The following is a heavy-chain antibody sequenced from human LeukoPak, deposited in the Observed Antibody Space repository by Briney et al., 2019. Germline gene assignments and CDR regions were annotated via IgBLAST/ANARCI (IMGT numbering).Heavy chain of an antibody. J-gene: IGHJ4*02. CDR2: IIPIFGTA. V-gene: IGHV1-69*13. CDR1: GGTFSSYA. CDR3: ARDASTYYDSSGYSFDY. D-gene: IGHD3-22*01. Sequence: ASVKVSCKASGGTFSSYAISWVRQAPGQGLEWMGGIIPIFGTANYAQKFQGRVTITADESTSTAYMELSSLRSEDTAVYYCARDASTYYDSSGYSFDYWGQGTLVTVSS.